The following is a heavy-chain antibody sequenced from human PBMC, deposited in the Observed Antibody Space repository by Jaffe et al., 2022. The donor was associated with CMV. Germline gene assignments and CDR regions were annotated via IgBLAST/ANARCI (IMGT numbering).Heavy chain of an antibody. D-gene: IGHD5-12*01. CDR1: GFTFSSYW. J-gene: IGHJ6*02. Sequence: EVQLVESGGGLVQPGGSLRLSCAASGFTFSSYWMSWVRQAPGKGLEWVANIKQDGSEKYYVDSVKGRFTISRDNAKNSLYLQMNSLRAEDTAVYYCARGGYPSAWFRDGYNWGNYYYYYGMDVWGQGTTVTVSS. CDR3: ARGGYPSAWFRDGYNWGNYYYYYGMDV. CDR2: IKQDGSEK. V-gene: IGHV3-7*01.